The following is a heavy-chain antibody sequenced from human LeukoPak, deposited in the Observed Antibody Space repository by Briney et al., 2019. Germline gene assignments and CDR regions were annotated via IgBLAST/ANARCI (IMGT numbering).Heavy chain of an antibody. CDR1: GGSVSSGSYY. V-gene: IGHV4-61*01. CDR3: AREGSSGSYLY. D-gene: IGHD1-26*01. J-gene: IGHJ4*02. CDR2: IYYSGST. Sequence: PSETLSLTCIVSGGSVSSGSYYWSWIRQPPGKGLEWIGYIYYSGSTNYNPSLKSRVTISVDTSKNQFSLKLSSVTAADTAVYYCAREGSSGSYLYWGQGTLVTVSS.